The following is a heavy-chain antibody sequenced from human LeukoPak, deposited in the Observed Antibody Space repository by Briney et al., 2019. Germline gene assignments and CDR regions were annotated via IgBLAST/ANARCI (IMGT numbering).Heavy chain of an antibody. D-gene: IGHD5-18*01. V-gene: IGHV4-34*01. J-gene: IGHJ6*03. CDR2: INHSGST. Sequence: SETLSLTCAVYGGSFSGDYWSWIRQPPGRGLEWIGDINHSGSTNYNPSLKSRVTISVDTSKNQFSLKLSSVTAADTAVYYCARLRRGYSYGSSTYYYYMDVWGKGTTVTVSS. CDR1: GGSFSGDY. CDR3: ARLRRGYSYGSSTYYYYMDV.